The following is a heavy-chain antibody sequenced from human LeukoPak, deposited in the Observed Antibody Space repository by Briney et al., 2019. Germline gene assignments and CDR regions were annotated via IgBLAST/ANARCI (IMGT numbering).Heavy chain of an antibody. Sequence: SETLSLTCTVPGGSISSGGYYWRWIRQHPGTGLEWIGYIYYSGSAYYNPSLRSRVSILLDTSKNQFSLKLSSVTAADTAVYYCARGGVEAQYYESSGYWVYWGQGTLGTVSS. D-gene: IGHD3-22*01. CDR3: ARGGVEAQYYESSGYWVY. CDR2: IYYSGSA. J-gene: IGHJ4*02. V-gene: IGHV4-31*03. CDR1: GGSISSGGYY.